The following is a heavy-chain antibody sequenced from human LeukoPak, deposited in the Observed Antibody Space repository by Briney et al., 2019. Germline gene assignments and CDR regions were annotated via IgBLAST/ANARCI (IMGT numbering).Heavy chain of an antibody. D-gene: IGHD2-15*01. Sequence: GASVKVSCKASRGTFSSYAISWLRQAPGQGLEWMGRIIPIFGTANYAQKFKGRVTITTDESTSTAYMELSSLRSEDTAVYYCARDYCSGGSCYLHYYYMDVWGKGTTVTVSS. CDR1: RGTFSSYA. CDR2: IIPIFGTA. V-gene: IGHV1-69*05. J-gene: IGHJ6*03. CDR3: ARDYCSGGSCYLHYYYMDV.